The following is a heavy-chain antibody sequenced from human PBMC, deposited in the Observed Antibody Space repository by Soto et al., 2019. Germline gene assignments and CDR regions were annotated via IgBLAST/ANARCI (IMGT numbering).Heavy chain of an antibody. CDR1: GGSISRGYH. V-gene: IGHV4-38-2*02. CDR3: VRVERIAVPWLDL. CDR2: IHYSGST. D-gene: IGHD6-19*01. Sequence: SETLSLTCTVSGGSISRGYHWGWIRQPPGKGLEWIGTIHYSGSTYYNPSLKSRVTISVDTSKNQFSLKLTSVTAADTAVYSCVRVERIAVPWLDLWGQGTLVTVSS. J-gene: IGHJ5*02.